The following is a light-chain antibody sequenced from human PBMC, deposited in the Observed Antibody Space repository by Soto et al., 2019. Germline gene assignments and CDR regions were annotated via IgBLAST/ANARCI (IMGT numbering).Light chain of an antibody. CDR1: QSVLYSSNNKNY. V-gene: IGKV4-1*01. J-gene: IGKJ4*01. CDR3: QQYYSTPLT. CDR2: WAS. Sequence: DIVMTQSPDSLAVSLGERATINCKSSQSVLYSSNNKNYLAWYQQKPGQPPKLLIYWASTRESGVPDRFSGSGSGTDFTLIISSLQAEDVAVYYCQQYYSTPLTFVGGTKVEIK.